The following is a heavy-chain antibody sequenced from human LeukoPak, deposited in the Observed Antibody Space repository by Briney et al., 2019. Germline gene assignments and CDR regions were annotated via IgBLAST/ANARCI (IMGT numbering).Heavy chain of an antibody. CDR1: GGTFSSYA. CDR3: ARANSGWYWGVDY. D-gene: IGHD6-19*01. CDR2: IIPIFGTA. Sequence: SVKVSCKASGGTFSSYAISWLRQAPGQGLEWMGRIIPIFGTANYAQKFQGRVTMPTDESTSSDYMELSSMRSEDTAVYYCARANSGWYWGVDYWGQGTLVTVSS. J-gene: IGHJ4*02. V-gene: IGHV1-69*05.